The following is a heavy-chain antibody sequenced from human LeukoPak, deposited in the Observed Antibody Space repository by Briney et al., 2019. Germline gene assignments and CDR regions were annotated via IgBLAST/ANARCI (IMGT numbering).Heavy chain of an antibody. D-gene: IGHD2-2*01. CDR2: ISSSSNTI. CDR1: GFTFSSYS. V-gene: IGHV3-48*04. Sequence: GGSLRLSCAASGFTFSSYSMNWVRQAPGKGLEWVSYISSSSNTIYYADSVKGRFTISRDNAKNSLSLQMNSLRAEDTAVYYCASLVVVPVATGGSFDPWGQGTPVTVSS. CDR3: ASLVVVPVATGGSFDP. J-gene: IGHJ5*02.